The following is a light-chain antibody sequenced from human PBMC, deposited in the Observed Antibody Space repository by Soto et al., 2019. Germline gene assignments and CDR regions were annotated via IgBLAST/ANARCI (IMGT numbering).Light chain of an antibody. V-gene: IGKV3-11*01. CDR2: DTS. CDR3: QQRMTWPPIT. CDR1: QSVNIY. Sequence: VLTQSPATLSLSPGERATLSCRASQSVNIYLAWFQQKPGQAPRLLIYDTSNSATGIPARFSGSGSGTDFTLTISSLEPEDFAVYYCQQRMTWPPITFGQGTRLEIK. J-gene: IGKJ5*01.